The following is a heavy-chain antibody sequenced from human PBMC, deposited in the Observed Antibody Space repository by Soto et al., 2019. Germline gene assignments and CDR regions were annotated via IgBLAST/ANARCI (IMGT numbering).Heavy chain of an antibody. V-gene: IGHV1-18*04. CDR1: GYTFTTYG. Sequence: QVQLVQSGAEVKKPGASVKVSCKASGYTFTTYGITWVRQAPGQGLEWMGWSSAYSRNTNYAQKLQGRLTVTTDTSTNTAYMDLRSLRSDDTAVYYCARVVKAGDYGDYGRYYFDYWGHGTLVTVSS. J-gene: IGHJ4*01. CDR2: SSAYSRNT. CDR3: ARVVKAGDYGDYGRYYFDY. D-gene: IGHD4-17*01.